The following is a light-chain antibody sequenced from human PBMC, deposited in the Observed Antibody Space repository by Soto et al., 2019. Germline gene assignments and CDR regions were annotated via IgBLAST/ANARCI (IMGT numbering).Light chain of an antibody. Sequence: VQMTLSPSSLSASVGDSVTITCRTKQVSSNDLGWYQQKPGKAPKRLIYAASTLQSGVPSRFSGSGSGTEFTLTISSLQSEDFATYYCQQYNKWPWTFGQGTKVDIK. CDR1: QVSSND. CDR3: QQYNKWPWT. CDR2: AAS. V-gene: IGKV1-17*01. J-gene: IGKJ1*01.